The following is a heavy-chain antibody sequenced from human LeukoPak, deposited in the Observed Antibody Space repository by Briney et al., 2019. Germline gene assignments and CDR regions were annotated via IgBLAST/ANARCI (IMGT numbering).Heavy chain of an antibody. CDR2: IWFDGGNK. D-gene: IGHD3-22*01. Sequence: GGSLRLSCAASGFTFSSYGMHWVRQAPGKGLEWVAVIWFDGGNKYYADSVKGRFTISRDNSKNTLYLQMNSLRAEDTAVYYCARSGNYYDSTLDYWGQGTLVTVSS. CDR1: GFTFSSYG. V-gene: IGHV3-33*01. CDR3: ARSGNYYDSTLDY. J-gene: IGHJ4*02.